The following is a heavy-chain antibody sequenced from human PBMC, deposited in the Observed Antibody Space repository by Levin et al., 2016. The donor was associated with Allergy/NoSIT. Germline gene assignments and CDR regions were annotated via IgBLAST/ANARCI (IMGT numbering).Heavy chain of an antibody. V-gene: IGHV4-59*01. Sequence: WIRQPPGKGLEWIGYIYYSGSTNYNPSLKSRVTISVDTSKNQFSLKLSSVTAADTAVYYCARYSGIRVYYFDYWGQGTLVTVSS. CDR3: ARYSGIRVYYFDY. J-gene: IGHJ4*02. CDR2: IYYSGST. D-gene: IGHD6-13*01.